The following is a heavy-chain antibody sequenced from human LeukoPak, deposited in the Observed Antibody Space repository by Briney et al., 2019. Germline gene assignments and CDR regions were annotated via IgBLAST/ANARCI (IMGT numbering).Heavy chain of an antibody. CDR1: GGSISSGGYS. CDR3: ARDNYDILTGYQNWFDP. Sequence: SQTLSLTCAVSGGSISSGGYSWSWIRQPPGKGLEWIGYIYHSGSTYYNPSLKSRVTISVDRPKNQFSLKLSSVTAADTAVYYCARDNYDILTGYQNWFDPWGQGTLVTVSS. CDR2: IYHSGST. D-gene: IGHD3-9*01. J-gene: IGHJ5*02. V-gene: IGHV4-30-2*01.